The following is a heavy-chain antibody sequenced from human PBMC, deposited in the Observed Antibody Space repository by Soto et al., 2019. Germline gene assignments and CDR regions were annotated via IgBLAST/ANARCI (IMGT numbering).Heavy chain of an antibody. J-gene: IGHJ4*02. CDR3: ARVNAGDSIHASGYYY. CDR2: ISGYNGNT. Sequence: QVQLVQSGAEVKKPGASVKVSCKASGYTFTNYGITWVRQAPGQGLEWMGWISGYNGNTRYAQRLQGRVTMTTDTSTSTADMELRSLRSDDTAVYYCARVNAGDSIHASGYYYWCQGTLVTVSS. V-gene: IGHV1-18*01. CDR1: GYTFTNYG. D-gene: IGHD3-22*01.